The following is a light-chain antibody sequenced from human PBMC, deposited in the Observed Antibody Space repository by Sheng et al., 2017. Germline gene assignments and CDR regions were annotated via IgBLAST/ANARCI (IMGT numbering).Light chain of an antibody. CDR3: QHFDSYPHAVT. CDR2: WAS. CDR1: QSVLYSSNNKNY. V-gene: IGKV4-1*01. J-gene: IGKJ3*01. Sequence: DIVMTQSPDSLAVSLGERATINCKSSQSVLYSSNNKNYLAWYQQKPGQPPKLLIYWASTRESGVPDRFSGSGSGTEFTLTISSLQPEDFATYYCQHFDSYPHAVTFGPGTKVDVK.